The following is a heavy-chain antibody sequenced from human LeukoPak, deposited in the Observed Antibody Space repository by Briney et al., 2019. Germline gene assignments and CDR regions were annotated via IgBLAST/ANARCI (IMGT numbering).Heavy chain of an antibody. CDR2: ISAYNGNT. J-gene: IGHJ3*02. D-gene: IGHD3-22*01. Sequence: GASVKVSCKASGYTFTSYGISWVRQAPGQGLEWMGWISAYNGNTNYAQKLQGRVTMTTDTSTSTAYMELSSLRSEDTAVYYCARGKTYYYDSSGYYYSSDAFDIWGQGTMVTVSS. CDR3: ARGKTYYYDSSGYYYSSDAFDI. CDR1: GYTFTSYG. V-gene: IGHV1-18*01.